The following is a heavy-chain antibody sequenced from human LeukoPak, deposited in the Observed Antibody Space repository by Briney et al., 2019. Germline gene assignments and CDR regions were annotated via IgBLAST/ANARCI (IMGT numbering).Heavy chain of an antibody. CDR2: ISSSGSTT. V-gene: IGHV3-48*03. D-gene: IGHD1-26*01. J-gene: IGHJ4*02. CDR3: ARDQRGSYYGFFDY. CDR1: GFTFSSYE. Sequence: PGGSLRLSCAASGFTFSSYEMTWARRAPGKGLEWVSYISSSGSTTHYADSVKGRFTFSRDNAKNSLYLQMNSLRAEDTAVYYCARDQRGSYYGFFDYWGQGTLVTVSS.